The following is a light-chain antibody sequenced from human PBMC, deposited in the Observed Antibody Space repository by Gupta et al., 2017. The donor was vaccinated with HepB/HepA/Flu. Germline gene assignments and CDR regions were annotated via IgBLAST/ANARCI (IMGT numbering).Light chain of an antibody. J-gene: IGKJ2*01. CDR1: QSIGNY. V-gene: IGKV1-39*01. Sequence: DIQMTQSPSSLSASVRDRVSITCRASQSIGNYLNWYQQKPGKAPKVLIYAASSLQSGVPSRFSGSGSGTDFTLTISRLQPEDFATYYCQQSDSIPYTFGQGTKVEIK. CDR2: AAS. CDR3: QQSDSIPYT.